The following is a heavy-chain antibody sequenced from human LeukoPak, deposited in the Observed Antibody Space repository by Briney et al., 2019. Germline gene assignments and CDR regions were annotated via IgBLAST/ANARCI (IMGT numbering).Heavy chain of an antibody. Sequence: GESLKISCKGSGYSFTSYWIGWVRQMPGKGLEWMGIIYPGDSDTRYSPSFQGQVTISADKSISTAYLQWSSLKASDTAMYYCARLFGYYGSGSYFTYFDYWGQGTLVTVSS. J-gene: IGHJ4*02. V-gene: IGHV5-51*01. D-gene: IGHD3-10*01. CDR1: GYSFTSYW. CDR3: ARLFGYYGSGSYFTYFDY. CDR2: IYPGDSDT.